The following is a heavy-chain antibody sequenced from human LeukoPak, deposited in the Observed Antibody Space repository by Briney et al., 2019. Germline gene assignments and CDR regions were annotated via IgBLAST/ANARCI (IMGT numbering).Heavy chain of an antibody. CDR1: GFTFSSYA. CDR3: AKGAYYHGSGRYFDY. J-gene: IGHJ4*02. Sequence: GGSLRLSCAASGFTFSSYAMNWVRQAPGKGLEWVSAISGSGGATYYADSVKGRFTMSRDNSKNTLYLQMNSLRAEDTAVYYCAKGAYYHGSGRYFDYWGQRTLVTVSS. D-gene: IGHD3-10*01. V-gene: IGHV3-23*01. CDR2: ISGSGGAT.